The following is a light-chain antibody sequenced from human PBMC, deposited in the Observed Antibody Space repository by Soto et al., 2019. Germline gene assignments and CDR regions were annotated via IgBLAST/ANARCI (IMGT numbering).Light chain of an antibody. Sequence: EIRITQSPSTVSASVGYTVTITCRASQTVYSWLAWYQQKPGKAPQLLISEASTLQSGVPSRLAGSGSGTEFTLAISRMQPDDFATYYCQEYSSYSPYTFGQGTKV. V-gene: IGKV1-5*03. CDR3: QEYSSYSPYT. CDR1: QTVYSW. CDR2: EAS. J-gene: IGKJ2*01.